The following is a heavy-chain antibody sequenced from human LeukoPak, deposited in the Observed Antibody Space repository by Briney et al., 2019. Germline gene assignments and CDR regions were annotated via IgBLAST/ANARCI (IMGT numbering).Heavy chain of an antibody. J-gene: IGHJ4*02. D-gene: IGHD5-12*01. CDR1: GYSISSGYY. Sequence: SETLSLTCTVSGYSISSGYYWGWIRQPPGKGLEWIGSIYYSGSTYYNPSLKSRVTISVDTSKNQFSLKLSSVTAADTAVYYCARGWLLFPVDYWGQGTLVTVSS. CDR3: ARGWLLFPVDY. CDR2: IYYSGST. V-gene: IGHV4-38-2*02.